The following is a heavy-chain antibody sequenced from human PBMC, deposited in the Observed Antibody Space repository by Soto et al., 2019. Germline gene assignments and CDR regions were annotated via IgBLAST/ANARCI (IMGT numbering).Heavy chain of an antibody. CDR1: GGTVSSGNYF. CDR2: MSSSGST. Sequence: QVQLQESGPGLVKPSETLSLTCTVSGGTVSSGNYFWSWIRQPPGKGREGIGYMSSSGSTNYNPSLKSRVTISVDTSRNQFSLKLTSVTAGDTAVYYCAILTKPTAVTSAFRGGYGLDVWGQGTTVTVSS. V-gene: IGHV4-61*01. J-gene: IGHJ6*02. D-gene: IGHD4-17*01. CDR3: AILTKPTAVTSAFRGGYGLDV.